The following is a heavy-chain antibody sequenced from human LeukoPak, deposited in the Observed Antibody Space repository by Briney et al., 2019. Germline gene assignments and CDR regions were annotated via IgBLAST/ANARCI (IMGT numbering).Heavy chain of an antibody. Sequence: PSETLSLTCTVSGGSINNYFWSWIRQPPGKGLECIGYIYYSGSTNYNPSLKSRVTISVDTSKNQFSLKLSSVTAADTAVYYCARRRGGDYGMYYYYYMDVWGKGTTVTVSS. D-gene: IGHD4-17*01. V-gene: IGHV4-59*01. CDR3: ARRRGGDYGMYYYYYMDV. CDR2: IYYSGST. CDR1: GGSINNYF. J-gene: IGHJ6*03.